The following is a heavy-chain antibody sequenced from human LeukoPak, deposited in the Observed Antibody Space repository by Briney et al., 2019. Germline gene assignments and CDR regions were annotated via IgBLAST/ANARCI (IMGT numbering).Heavy chain of an antibody. CDR3: ARGRPYSGGYHLDY. Sequence: SETLSLTCTVSGDSTSSDNYYGGWVRQPPGKGLEWIGNIYYSGSTYYNPSLKSRVTMSVDTSKNQFSLKLNSVTAADTAVYYCARGRPYSGGYHLDYWGQGTLVTVSS. CDR1: GDSTSSDNYY. V-gene: IGHV4-39*01. J-gene: IGHJ4*02. D-gene: IGHD1-26*01. CDR2: IYYSGST.